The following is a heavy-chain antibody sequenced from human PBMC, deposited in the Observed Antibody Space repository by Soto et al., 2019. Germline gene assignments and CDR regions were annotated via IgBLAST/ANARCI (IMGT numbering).Heavy chain of an antibody. CDR1: GFSFSTSA. CDR3: AHDPQEYTYGLHYFEY. D-gene: IGHD5-18*01. V-gene: IGHV3-23*01. Sequence: QPGGSLRLSCAASGFSFSTSAMSWVRQVPGKALEWVSVISSSGAITYYADSVKGRFTISRDNSKNTLFLQMNSLRAEDTALYYCAHDPQEYTYGLHYFEYWGQGTLVTVSS. J-gene: IGHJ4*02. CDR2: ISSSGAIT.